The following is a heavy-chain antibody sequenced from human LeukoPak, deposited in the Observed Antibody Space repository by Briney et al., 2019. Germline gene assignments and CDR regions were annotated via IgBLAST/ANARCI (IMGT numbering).Heavy chain of an antibody. CDR2: ISGSGGST. CDR3: AKGLSEVVTAAINY. D-gene: IGHD2-15*01. CDR1: GFTFSTYA. V-gene: IGHV3-23*01. J-gene: IGHJ4*02. Sequence: GASLRLSCAASGFTFSTYAMSWVRQAPGKGLEWVSTISGSGGSTYYADSVKGRFTISRDNSKNTLYLQMNSLRAEDTAVYYCAKGLSEVVTAAINYWGQGTLATVSS.